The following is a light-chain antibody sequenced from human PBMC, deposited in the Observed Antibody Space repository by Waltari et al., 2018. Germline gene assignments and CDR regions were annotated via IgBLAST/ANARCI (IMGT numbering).Light chain of an antibody. CDR2: KAS. J-gene: IGKJ1*01. CDR1: QSITNW. V-gene: IGKV1-5*03. CDR3: QQYDNYWT. Sequence: DIQMPQSPSTLSASVGDRVTITCRASQSITNWLAWYQQKPGKAPNLLIYKASNLESGVPSRFSGSGSGTEFTLTISSLQPDDFATYYCQQYDNYWTFGQGTKVEIK.